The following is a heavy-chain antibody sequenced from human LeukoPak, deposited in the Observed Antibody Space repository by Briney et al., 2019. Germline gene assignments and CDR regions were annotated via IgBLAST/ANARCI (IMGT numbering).Heavy chain of an antibody. CDR1: GITVRRTS. Sequence: GGSLRLSCAASGITVRRTSINWVGKPQGKGLKGVSVIYSGDTTHYADSVKGRFSISRDNSKNTLYLQMNNLRVEDTAVYYCARDLAYGDYIYDYWGQGTLVTVSS. D-gene: IGHD4-17*01. J-gene: IGHJ4*02. V-gene: IGHV3-66*01. CDR3: ARDLAYGDYIYDY. CDR2: IYSGDTT.